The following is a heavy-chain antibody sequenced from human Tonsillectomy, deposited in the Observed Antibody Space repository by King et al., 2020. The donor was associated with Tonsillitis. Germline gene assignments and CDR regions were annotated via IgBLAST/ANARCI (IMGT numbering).Heavy chain of an antibody. CDR1: GFTFSSYW. CDR3: ASYYDGSGYNDAFDI. CDR2: IKQYGSVK. D-gene: IGHD3-22*01. J-gene: IGHJ3*02. Sequence: VQLVESGGGLVQPGGSLRLSCAASGFTFSSYWMSWVRQAPGKGLEWVANIKQYGSVKYYVDSVKGRFTISRDNAKNSLYLQMNSLRAEDTAVYYCASYYDGSGYNDAFDIWGQGTMVTVSS. V-gene: IGHV3-7*03.